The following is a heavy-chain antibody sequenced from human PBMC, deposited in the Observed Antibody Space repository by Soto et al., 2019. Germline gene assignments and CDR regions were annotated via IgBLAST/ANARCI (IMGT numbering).Heavy chain of an antibody. CDR1: GDSISSGGYR. J-gene: IGHJ4*02. Sequence: QVQLQESGPGLVKPSQTLSLTCTVSGDSISSGGYRWSWIRQHPGEGLEWIGFMYNSGSTSYNPSLKSRATISVDTSTNQFSLNLRSVTAAHTAVYYCARGGDTTKVDFWGQGTLVTVSS. V-gene: IGHV4-31*03. CDR3: ARGGDTTKVDF. D-gene: IGHD3-16*01. CDR2: MYNSGST.